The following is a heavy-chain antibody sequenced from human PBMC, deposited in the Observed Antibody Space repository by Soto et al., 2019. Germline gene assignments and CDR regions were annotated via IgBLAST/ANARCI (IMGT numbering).Heavy chain of an antibody. V-gene: IGHV3-23*01. CDR1: GITFSNYA. D-gene: IGHD2-15*01. Sequence: GGSLILSCAASGITFSNYAMSGVRQAPGKGLEHVSSISASGVSTYYADSVRGRFTVSRDNSKNTLFLQMNRLRAEDTAIYYCASSRYCSGGGCLKYHLYGVEVWGQGTTVTVSS. CDR2: ISASGVST. CDR3: ASSRYCSGGGCLKYHLYGVEV. J-gene: IGHJ6*02.